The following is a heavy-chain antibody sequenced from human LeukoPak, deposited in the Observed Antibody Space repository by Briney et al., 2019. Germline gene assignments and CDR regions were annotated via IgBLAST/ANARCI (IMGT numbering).Heavy chain of an antibody. CDR2: MNPNSGNT. Sequence: ASVKVSCKASGYTFTDYDINWVRQATGQGLEWMGWMNPNSGNTGYTQKFQGWVTMTRDTSISTAYMELSRLRSDDTAVYYCARGWVGTDFDWFDPWGQGTLVTVSS. CDR1: GYTFTDYD. CDR3: ARGWVGTDFDWFDP. D-gene: IGHD1-1*01. J-gene: IGHJ5*02. V-gene: IGHV1-8*01.